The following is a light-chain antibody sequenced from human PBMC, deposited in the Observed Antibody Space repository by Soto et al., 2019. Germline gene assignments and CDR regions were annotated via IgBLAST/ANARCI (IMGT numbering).Light chain of an antibody. CDR3: IQALQTPRLT. J-gene: IGKJ4*01. V-gene: IGKV2-28*01. CDR2: LGS. Sequence: DIVMTQSPLSLPVTPGEPASISCRSSQSLLHSNGYNYLDWYLQKPGQSPQLLIYLGSNRASGVPDRFSGSGSGTDFTLKISRVEAEDVGVYYCIQALQTPRLTFGGGTKVEIK. CDR1: QSLLHSNGYNY.